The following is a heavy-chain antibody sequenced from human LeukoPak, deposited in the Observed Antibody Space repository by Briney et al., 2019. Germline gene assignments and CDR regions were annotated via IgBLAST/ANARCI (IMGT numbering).Heavy chain of an antibody. V-gene: IGHV3-23*01. Sequence: GGSLRLSCAASGFTFSSYAMSWVRQAPGKGLEWVSAISGSGGSTYYADSVKGRFTISRDNPKNTLYLQMNSLRAEDTAVYYCAXFFXDSDPAEYYGMDVWGQGTTVTVXS. CDR1: GFTFSSYA. J-gene: IGHJ6*02. CDR2: ISGSGGST. D-gene: IGHD6-25*01. CDR3: AXFFXDSDPAEYYGMDV.